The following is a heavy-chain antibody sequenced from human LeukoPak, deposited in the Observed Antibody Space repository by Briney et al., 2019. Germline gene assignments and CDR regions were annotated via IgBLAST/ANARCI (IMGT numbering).Heavy chain of an antibody. CDR1: GFTFSNYS. CDR2: ISSSSRYI. Sequence: PGGSLTLSCAGSGFTFSNYSMNWVRQARGKGLEWVSFISSSSRYIYYVGSVRGRFTISIDNAKNSLYLQMNSLRAEHTAVYYCARAPSFGYSYGQYWGQGTLVTVSS. V-gene: IGHV3-21*01. D-gene: IGHD5-18*01. CDR3: ARAPSFGYSYGQY. J-gene: IGHJ4*02.